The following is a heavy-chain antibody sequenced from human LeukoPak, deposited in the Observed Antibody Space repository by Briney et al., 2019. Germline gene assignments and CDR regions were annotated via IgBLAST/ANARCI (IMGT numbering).Heavy chain of an antibody. CDR1: GGSVSSGSYY. CDR2: INHSGST. CDR3: ARGLAADNYFNY. D-gene: IGHD6-13*01. V-gene: IGHV4-39*07. J-gene: IGHJ4*02. Sequence: PSETLSLTCTVSGGSVSSGSYYWSWIRQPPGKGLEWIGEINHSGSTNYNPSLKSRVTISVDTSKNQFSLKLSSVTAADTAVYYCARGLAADNYFNYWGQGTLVTVSS.